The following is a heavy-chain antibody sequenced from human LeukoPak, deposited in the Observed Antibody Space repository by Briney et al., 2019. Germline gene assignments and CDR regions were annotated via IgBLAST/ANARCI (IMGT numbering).Heavy chain of an antibody. V-gene: IGHV4-4*02. CDR1: GFTFSSYAM. CDR2: IYHSGST. D-gene: IGHD6-13*01. CDR3: ARDLMGIAYRGAFYY. Sequence: GSLRLSCAASGFTFSSYAMSWVRQPPGKGLEWIGEIYHSGSTNYNPSLKSRVTISVDKSKNQFSLKLSSVTAADTAVYYCARDLMGIAYRGAFYYWGQGSLVTVSS. J-gene: IGHJ4*02.